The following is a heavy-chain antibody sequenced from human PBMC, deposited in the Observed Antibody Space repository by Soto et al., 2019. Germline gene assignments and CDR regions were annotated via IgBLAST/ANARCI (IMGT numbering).Heavy chain of an antibody. V-gene: IGHV3-23*01. D-gene: IGHD3-9*01. J-gene: IGHJ6*02. CDR1: GFTFSRYA. CDR3: AKNVWGITIFGGMDV. Sequence: GGSLRLSCAASGFTFSRYAMSWVRQAPGKGLEWVSAISGSGGSTYYADSVKGRFTISRDNSKNTLYLQMNSLRAEDTAVYYCAKNVWGITIFGGMDVWGQGTTVTVSS. CDR2: ISGSGGST.